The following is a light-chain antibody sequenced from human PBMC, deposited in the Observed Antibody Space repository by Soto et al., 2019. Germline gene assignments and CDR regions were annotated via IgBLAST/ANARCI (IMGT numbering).Light chain of an antibody. CDR2: GAS. V-gene: IGKV3-15*01. CDR3: QQYKHWPPLT. CDR1: QSVSSS. Sequence: EIVMTQSPATLSVSPGERATLSCRASQSVSSSLAWYQQKPGQSPRLLIYGASTRATGIPARFSGSGSGTEFTLTISSLQSEDFAVYYCQQYKHWPPLTFGGGTKVEIK. J-gene: IGKJ4*01.